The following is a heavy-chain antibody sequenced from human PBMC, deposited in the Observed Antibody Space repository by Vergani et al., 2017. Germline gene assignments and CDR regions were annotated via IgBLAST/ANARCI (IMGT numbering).Heavy chain of an antibody. CDR2: TRNKANSYTT. CDR3: ARPVGASYYFDY. CDR1: GFTFSDHY. J-gene: IGHJ4*02. V-gene: IGHV3-72*01. Sequence: EVQLVESGGGLVQPGGSLRLSCAASGFTFSDHYMDWVRQAPGKGLEWVGRTRNKANSYTTEYAASVKGRFTISRDDSKNSLYLQMNSLKTEDTAVYYCARPVGASYYFDYWGQGTLVTVSS. D-gene: IGHD1-26*01.